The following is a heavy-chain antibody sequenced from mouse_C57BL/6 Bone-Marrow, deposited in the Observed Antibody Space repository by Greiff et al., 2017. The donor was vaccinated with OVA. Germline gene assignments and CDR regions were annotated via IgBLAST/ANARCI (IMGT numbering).Heavy chain of an antibody. CDR1: GFNIKDDY. J-gene: IGHJ1*03. D-gene: IGHD1-1*01. Sequence: EVKLMESGAELVRPGASVKLSCTASGFNIKDDYMHWVKQRPEQGLEWIGWIDPENGDTEYASKFKGKATLTADKSSSTAYMQLSSLTSEDSAVYFCARRDYGSPLLYWYFDVWGTGTTVTVSS. V-gene: IGHV14-4*01. CDR2: IDPENGDT. CDR3: ARRDYGSPLLYWYFDV.